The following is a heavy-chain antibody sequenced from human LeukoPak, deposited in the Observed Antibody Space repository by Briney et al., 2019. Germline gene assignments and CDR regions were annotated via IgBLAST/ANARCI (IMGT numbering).Heavy chain of an antibody. Sequence: SETLSLTCTVSGGSISSSSYYWGWIRQPPGKGLEWIGSIYYSGSTYYNPSLKSRVTISVDTSKNQFSLKLSSVTAADTAVCYCARGRGYSSSWYWFDPWGQGTLVTVSS. CDR2: IYYSGST. J-gene: IGHJ5*02. CDR3: ARGRGYSSSWYWFDP. V-gene: IGHV4-39*07. CDR1: GGSISSSSYY. D-gene: IGHD6-13*01.